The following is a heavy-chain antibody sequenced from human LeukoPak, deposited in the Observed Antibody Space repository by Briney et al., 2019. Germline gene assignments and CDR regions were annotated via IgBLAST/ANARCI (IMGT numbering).Heavy chain of an antibody. Sequence: SVKVSCKASGGTFSSYAISWVRQAPGQGLDWMGGIIPIFGTANYAQKFQGRVTITADKSTSTAYMELSSLRSEDTAVYYCARDRGSQIISSTSWSLGYWGQGTLVTVSS. J-gene: IGHJ4*02. CDR3: ARDRGSQIISSTSWSLGY. CDR2: IIPIFGTA. D-gene: IGHD2-2*01. V-gene: IGHV1-69*06. CDR1: GGTFSSYA.